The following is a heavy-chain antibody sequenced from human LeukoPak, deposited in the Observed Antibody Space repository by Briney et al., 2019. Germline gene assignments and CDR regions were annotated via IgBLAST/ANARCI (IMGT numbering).Heavy chain of an antibody. CDR2: IYYSGST. J-gene: IGHJ6*03. CDR1: GGFISPYY. V-gene: IGHV4-59*01. Sequence: SETLSLTCTVSGGFISPYYWSWLRQPPGKGLEWVGYIYYSGSTNYNPSLKSRVTISVDTSKNQFSLKLSSVTAADTAVYYCARAFYPGYYSYMAVWGKGTTVTVSS. CDR3: ARAFYPGYYSYMAV. D-gene: IGHD3-3*02.